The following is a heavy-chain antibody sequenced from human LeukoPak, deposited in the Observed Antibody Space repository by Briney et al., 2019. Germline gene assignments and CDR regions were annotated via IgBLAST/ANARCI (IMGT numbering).Heavy chain of an antibody. CDR1: GGSISSYY. J-gene: IGHJ4*02. CDR3: ARAEPYSGSYQVDY. Sequence: PSETLSLTCTVSGGSISSYYWSWIRQPPGKGLEWIGYIYYRGGTNYNPSLKSRVTISVDTSKNQFSLKLSSVTAADTAVYYCARAEPYSGSYQVDYWGQGTLVTVSS. V-gene: IGHV4-59*01. CDR2: IYYRGGT. D-gene: IGHD1-26*01.